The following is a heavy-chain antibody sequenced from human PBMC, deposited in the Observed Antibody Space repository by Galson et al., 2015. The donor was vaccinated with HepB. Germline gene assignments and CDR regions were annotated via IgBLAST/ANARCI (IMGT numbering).Heavy chain of an antibody. CDR2: ISRTGSRT. D-gene: IGHD3-9*01. CDR1: GLTFSSQA. V-gene: IGHV3-23*01. Sequence: SLRLSCAVSGLTFSSQALSWVRQAPGKGLEWVSGISRTGSRTDYADSVEGRFTISRDNSNNILYLHMNSLGVEDTAFYYCAKREDVVTGTESYFSDWGQGILVTVSS. J-gene: IGHJ4*02. CDR3: AKREDVVTGTESYFSD.